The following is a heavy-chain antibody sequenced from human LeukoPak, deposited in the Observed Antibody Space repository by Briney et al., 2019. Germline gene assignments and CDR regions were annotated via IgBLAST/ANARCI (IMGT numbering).Heavy chain of an antibody. V-gene: IGHV3-53*01. Sequence: PGGSLRLSCAASGFTVNTNYMAWVRQAPGKGLECVSVIYSSGRTDYADSVKGRFTISRDASKNMLYLQMNSLRADDTAVYYCAREGGLGYCSTTSCAFDCWGQGTLVTVSS. CDR1: GFTVNTNY. J-gene: IGHJ4*02. D-gene: IGHD2-2*01. CDR2: IYSSGRT. CDR3: AREGGLGYCSTTSCAFDC.